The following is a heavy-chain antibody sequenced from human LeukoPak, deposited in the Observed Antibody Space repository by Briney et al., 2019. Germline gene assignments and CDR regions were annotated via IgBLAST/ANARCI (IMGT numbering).Heavy chain of an antibody. CDR3: ARVTRGVITFDY. D-gene: IGHD3-10*01. Sequence: SQTLSLTCTVSGDSISSGGYYWTWIRQHPGKGLEWIGYIYYSGSTYYDPSLKSRVTMSVDTSKNQFSLKLSSVTAADTAVYYCARVTRGVITFDYWGQGTLVTVSS. V-gene: IGHV4-31*03. CDR1: GDSISSGGYY. CDR2: IYYSGST. J-gene: IGHJ4*02.